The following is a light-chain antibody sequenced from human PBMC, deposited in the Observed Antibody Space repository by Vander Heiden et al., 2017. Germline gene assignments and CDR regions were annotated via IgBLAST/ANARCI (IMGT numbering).Light chain of an antibody. CDR1: QSLLHSNGNNS. J-gene: IGKJ2*01. CDR3: RQAIQRPYT. Sequence: DMALTQAPLSLPVTPGEPAPISCRSSQSLLHSNGNNSLDWYLQKPGQSPQLLIYLGSNRASGVPDRFSGSGSGTDFTLKISRVEAEDVGVYYCRQAIQRPYTFGQGTKLEIK. CDR2: LGS. V-gene: IGKV2-28*01.